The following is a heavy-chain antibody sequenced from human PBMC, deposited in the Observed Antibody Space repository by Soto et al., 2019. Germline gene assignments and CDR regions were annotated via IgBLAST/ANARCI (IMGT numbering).Heavy chain of an antibody. CDR3: AKSGSYFDTYNYFDG. J-gene: IGHJ4*02. Sequence: VGSLRLSCEDSGFTFSHYAMSWVRQAPGKGLEWVSTISSSGGSSYYADSVKGRFTISRDTSKNILSLQVSSLRAEDTAVYFCAKSGSYFDTYNYFDGWGQGTLVTVSS. CDR2: ISSSGGSS. V-gene: IGHV3-23*01. CDR1: GFTFSHYA. D-gene: IGHD3-9*01.